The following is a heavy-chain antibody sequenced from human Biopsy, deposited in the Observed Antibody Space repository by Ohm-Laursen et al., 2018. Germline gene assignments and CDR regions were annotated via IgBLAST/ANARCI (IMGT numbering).Heavy chain of an antibody. J-gene: IGHJ4*02. CDR3: ARDLLEWSLPF. Sequence: GASVKVSCKASGDAFLGYYLHWVRQAPGQGLEWMGSIYPNSGDTDFAQKFQGRVSMTRDTSVSTAYPELSSLRSDDTAIYYCARDLLEWSLPFWGQGTLATVSS. CDR1: GDAFLGYY. V-gene: IGHV1-2*02. D-gene: IGHD3-3*01. CDR2: IYPNSGDT.